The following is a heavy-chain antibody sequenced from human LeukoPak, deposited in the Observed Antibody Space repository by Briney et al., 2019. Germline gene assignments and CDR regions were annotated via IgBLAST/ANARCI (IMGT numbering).Heavy chain of an antibody. Sequence: GGSLRLSCAASGFTFSSFGMHWGRQAPGKGLEWVAVIWFDGSKTYYSESVKGRFTVSRDNSKNTLFLQMNSLRVEDTAVYYCARVGSGYTVDYWGQGTLVTVSS. D-gene: IGHD3-10*01. CDR2: IWFDGSKT. J-gene: IGHJ4*02. CDR1: GFTFSSFG. CDR3: ARVGSGYTVDY. V-gene: IGHV3-33*01.